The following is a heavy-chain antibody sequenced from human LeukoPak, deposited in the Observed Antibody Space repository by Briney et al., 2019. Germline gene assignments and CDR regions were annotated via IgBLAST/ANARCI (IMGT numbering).Heavy chain of an antibody. CDR1: GGSFSGYY. CDR2: IFTSGST. V-gene: IGHV4-59*10. Sequence: SETLSLTCAVYGGSFSGYYWTWIRQPAGKGLEWIGRIFTSGSTTYNPSLKSRLAMSVDTSKNQFSLMMTSVTAADTALYYCARARRYCDGDCSSGVYWYFDLWGRGTLVTVSS. J-gene: IGHJ2*01. D-gene: IGHD2-21*02. CDR3: ARARRYCDGDCSSGVYWYFDL.